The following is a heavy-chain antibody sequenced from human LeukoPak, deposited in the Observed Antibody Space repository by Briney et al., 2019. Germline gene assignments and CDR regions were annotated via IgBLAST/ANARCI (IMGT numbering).Heavy chain of an antibody. CDR1: GFTFSGYG. J-gene: IGHJ4*02. V-gene: IGHV3-33*01. Sequence: PERSLRLSCAAPGFTFSGYGMHWVRQAPGKGLEWVAMIYYDGSNKYYADSVKGRFTISRDNSKNTVYLQMNSLRAEDTAVYYCARDLAAARLDFRGQGTLVTVSS. CDR3: ARDLAAARLDF. D-gene: IGHD6-6*01. CDR2: IYYDGSNK.